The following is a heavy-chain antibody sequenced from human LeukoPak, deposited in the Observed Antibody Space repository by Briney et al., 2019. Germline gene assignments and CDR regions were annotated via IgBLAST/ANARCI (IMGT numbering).Heavy chain of an antibody. J-gene: IGHJ6*03. CDR1: GGSISSSY. Sequence: SETLSLTCTVSGGSISSSYWNCLRQPPGKGLEWIGYIYYSGGTNYNPSLKSRVTISIDTSKKQFSLKLSSVTAADTALYYCARDCVFLGASYYMDDWGKGTTVTVSS. V-gene: IGHV4-59*01. CDR3: ARDCVFLGASYYMDD. D-gene: IGHD2/OR15-2a*01. CDR2: IYYSGGT.